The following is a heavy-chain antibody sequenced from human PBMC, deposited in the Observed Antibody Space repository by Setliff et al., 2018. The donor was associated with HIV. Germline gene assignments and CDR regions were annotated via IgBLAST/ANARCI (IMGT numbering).Heavy chain of an antibody. Sequence: SETLSLTCAVYGGSFSAYYWSWIRQPPGKGLEWVGETDHSGTTNQNPSLSSRVTISVDPSKNQFSLKLSSVTAADTAVYYCARLLNYYGNWFDPWGQGTLVTVSS. V-gene: IGHV4-34*01. CDR2: TDHSGTT. J-gene: IGHJ5*02. D-gene: IGHD3-10*01. CDR3: ARLLNYYGNWFDP. CDR1: GGSFSAYY.